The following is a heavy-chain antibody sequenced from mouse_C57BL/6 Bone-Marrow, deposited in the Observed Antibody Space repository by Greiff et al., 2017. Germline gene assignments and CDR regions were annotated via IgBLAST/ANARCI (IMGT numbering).Heavy chain of an antibody. J-gene: IGHJ4*01. Sequence: DVHLVESGGDLVKPGGSLKLSCAASGFTFSSYGMSWVRQTPDKRLEWVATISSGGSYTYYPDSVKGRFTISRDNAKNTLYLKMSSLKSEDTAMYYCARPSMITKAMDYWGQGTSVTVSS. D-gene: IGHD2-4*01. CDR1: GFTFSSYG. CDR3: ARPSMITKAMDY. CDR2: ISSGGSYT. V-gene: IGHV5-6*01.